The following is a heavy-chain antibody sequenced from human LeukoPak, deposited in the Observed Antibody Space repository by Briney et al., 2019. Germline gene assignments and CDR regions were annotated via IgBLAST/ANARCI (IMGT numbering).Heavy chain of an antibody. D-gene: IGHD2-15*01. V-gene: IGHV3-33*01. CDR3: ARIDCSGGSCRPYAYYDMDV. Sequence: GGSLRLSCAASGFTFSGYGMHWVRQAPGKGLEWVAVIRYDGSNKYYTDSVKGRFTISRDNSKNTLYLQMNSLRAEDTAVYYCARIDCSGGSCRPYAYYDMDVWGQGTTVTVSS. J-gene: IGHJ6*02. CDR2: IRYDGSNK. CDR1: GFTFSGYG.